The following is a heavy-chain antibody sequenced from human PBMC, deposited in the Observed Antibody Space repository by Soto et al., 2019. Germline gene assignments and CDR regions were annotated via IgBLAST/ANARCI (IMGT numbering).Heavy chain of an antibody. V-gene: IGHV3-48*03. Sequence: EVQLVESGGGLVQPGGSLRLSCAASGFTFSSYEMNWVRQAPGKGLEWVSYISSSGSTIYYADSVKGRFTISRDNAKNSLHLQRNSLRAEDTAVYYCARDKGDCSGGSCYYYYGMDVWGQGTTVTVSS. CDR3: ARDKGDCSGGSCYYYYGMDV. D-gene: IGHD2-15*01. J-gene: IGHJ6*02. CDR1: GFTFSSYE. CDR2: ISSSGSTI.